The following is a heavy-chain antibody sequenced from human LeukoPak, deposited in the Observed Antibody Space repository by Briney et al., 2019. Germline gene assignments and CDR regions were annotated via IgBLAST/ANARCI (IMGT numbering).Heavy chain of an antibody. D-gene: IGHD3-22*01. Sequence: SETLSLTCTVSGVSNSRGGYYWSWIRQHPGKGLEWIGYIYYSGNTYYNPSLKSRVTISVDTSKNQFSLKLSSVTAADTAVYYCARGGYYYDSSGYYPDGYYFDYWGQGTLVTVSS. CDR3: ARGGYYYDSSGYYPDGYYFDY. CDR2: IYYSGNT. V-gene: IGHV4-31*03. CDR1: GVSNSRGGYY. J-gene: IGHJ4*02.